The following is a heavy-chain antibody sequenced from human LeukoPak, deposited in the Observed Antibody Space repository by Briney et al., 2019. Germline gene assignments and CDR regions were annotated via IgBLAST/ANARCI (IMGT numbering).Heavy chain of an antibody. J-gene: IGHJ4*02. CDR2: INHSGST. Sequence: SETLSLTCAVYGGSFSGYYWSWIRQPPGKGLEWIGEINHSGSTNYNPSLKSRVTISVDTSKNQFSLKLSSVAAADTAVYYCARARNDYVWGSYRNWGQGTLVTVS. CDR1: GGSFSGYY. V-gene: IGHV4-34*01. CDR3: ARARNDYVWGSYRN. D-gene: IGHD3-16*02.